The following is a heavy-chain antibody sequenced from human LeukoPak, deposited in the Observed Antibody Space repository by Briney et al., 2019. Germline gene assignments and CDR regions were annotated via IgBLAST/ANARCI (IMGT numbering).Heavy chain of an antibody. J-gene: IGHJ6*03. CDR1: GYTFTSYG. Sequence: ASVKVSCKASGYTFTSYGISWVRQAPGQGLEWMGWISAYNGDTDYAQKLQGRVTMTTDTSTSTAYMELRSLRSDDTAVYYCARVLKLGWEPNYYYYMDVWGKGTTVTVSS. CDR2: ISAYNGDT. D-gene: IGHD1-26*01. CDR3: ARVLKLGWEPNYYYYMDV. V-gene: IGHV1-18*01.